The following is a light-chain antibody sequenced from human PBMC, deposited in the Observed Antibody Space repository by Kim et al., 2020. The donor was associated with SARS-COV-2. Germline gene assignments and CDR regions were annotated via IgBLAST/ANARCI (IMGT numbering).Light chain of an antibody. V-gene: IGLV3-21*01. CDR1: NIVSKS. Sequence: SYELTQPPSVSVAPGQTTSITCGGNNIVSKSVHWYQQIPGQAPVLVIYYDNDRPSGIPERFSGSNSGNTATLTISRVEAGDEAEYYCQVWESSSDHLVFGGGTQVTFL. CDR2: YDN. J-gene: IGLJ2*01. CDR3: QVWESSSDHLV.